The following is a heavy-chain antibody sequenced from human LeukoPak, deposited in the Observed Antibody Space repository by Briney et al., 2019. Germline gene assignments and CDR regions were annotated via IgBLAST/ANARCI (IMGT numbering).Heavy chain of an antibody. J-gene: IGHJ6*03. CDR1: GYTFTSYG. Sequence: ASVKVSCKASGYTFTSYGISWVRQAPGQGLEWMGWISAYNGNTNYAQKLQGRVTMTTDTSTSTAYMELRSLRSDDTAVYYCARLLIAAAGTGPYYYYMDVWGKGTTVTVSS. CDR2: ISAYNGNT. D-gene: IGHD6-13*01. V-gene: IGHV1-18*01. CDR3: ARLLIAAAGTGPYYYYMDV.